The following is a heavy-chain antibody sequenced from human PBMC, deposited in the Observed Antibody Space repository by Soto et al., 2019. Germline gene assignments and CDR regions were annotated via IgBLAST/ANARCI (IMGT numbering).Heavy chain of an antibody. D-gene: IGHD1-7*01. CDR3: ASRDPGTSVDY. CDR2: IYRTGSN. CDR1: GGSFTSNNW. J-gene: IGHJ4*02. V-gene: IGHV4-4*02. Sequence: SETLSLTCAVSGGSFTSNNWWTWVRQPPGQGLEWIGEIYRTGSNNYNPSLKSRVTISLDKSENQFSLKVTSLTAADTAVYYCASRDPGTSVDYWGQGTLVTVSS.